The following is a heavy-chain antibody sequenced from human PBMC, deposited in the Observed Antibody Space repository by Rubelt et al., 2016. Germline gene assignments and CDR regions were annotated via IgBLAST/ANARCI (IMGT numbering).Heavy chain of an antibody. CDR3: AREYGGNLTVDY. CDR1: GGSVSSGSYY. V-gene: IGHV4-61*01. CDR2: IYHSGST. J-gene: IGHJ4*02. D-gene: IGHD4-23*01. Sequence: QVQLQESGPGLVKPSETLSLTCTVSGGSVSSGSYYWSWIRQPPGKGLEWIGYIYHSGSTYYNPSLNSRVTISVDRSKNQFSLKLSSVTAADTAVYYCAREYGGNLTVDYWGQGTLVTVSS.